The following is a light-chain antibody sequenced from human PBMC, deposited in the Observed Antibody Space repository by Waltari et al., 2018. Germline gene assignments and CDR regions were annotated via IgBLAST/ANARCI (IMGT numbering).Light chain of an antibody. V-gene: IGKV1-5*03. CDR1: QSVASW. J-gene: IGKJ3*01. Sequence: IQMTQPPSTLSAPVGDRVTITCRASQSVASWVAWYQQKPGKAPKLLIYKASTLESGVPSRFSGSGSGTEFTLSITSLQPDDFATYYCQQYNNNSPFAFGPGTRVDIK. CDR3: QQYNNNSPFA. CDR2: KAS.